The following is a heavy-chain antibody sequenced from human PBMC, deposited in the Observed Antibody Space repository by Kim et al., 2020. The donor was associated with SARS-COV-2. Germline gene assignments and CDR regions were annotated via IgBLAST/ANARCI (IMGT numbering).Heavy chain of an antibody. CDR2: IYYSGST. D-gene: IGHD3-3*01. J-gene: IGHJ3*02. Sequence: SETLSLTCTVSGGSISSGGYYWSWIRQHPGKGLEWIGYIYYSGSTYYNPSLKSRVTISVDTSKNQFSLKLSSVTAADTAVYYCAREVDFWSGYYFADHDAFDIWGQGTMVTVSS. V-gene: IGHV4-31*03. CDR1: GGSISSGGYY. CDR3: AREVDFWSGYYFADHDAFDI.